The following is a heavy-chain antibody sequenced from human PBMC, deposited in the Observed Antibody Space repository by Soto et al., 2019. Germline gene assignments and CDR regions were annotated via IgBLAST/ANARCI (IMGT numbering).Heavy chain of an antibody. CDR2: IYHSGSS. Sequence: QVHLQESGPGLVKPSETLSLTCAIGASSISIYYWGWIRQPPGKGLEWIGSIYHSGSSYYNPSLKSRVRLSLDTYKGQLSLNLTSVTAADTAVYYCAREDGGAGMDVWGQGTTVIVSS. V-gene: IGHV4-38-2*02. D-gene: IGHD3-10*01. CDR3: AREDGGAGMDV. J-gene: IGHJ6*02. CDR1: ASSISIYY.